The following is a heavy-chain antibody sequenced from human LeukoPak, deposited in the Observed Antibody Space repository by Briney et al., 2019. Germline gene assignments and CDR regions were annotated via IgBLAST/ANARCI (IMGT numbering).Heavy chain of an antibody. J-gene: IGHJ6*03. CDR2: IHYSGTT. V-gene: IGHV4-59*11. CDR3: ARDGVHQGGYYSYYMDV. CDR1: GGSISSHY. Sequence: PSETLSLTRTVSGGSISSHYWSWIRQPPGKGLEWIGYIHYSGTTNYNPSLKSRVTISVDTSKNQFSLKVSSVTAADTAVYYCARDGVHQGGYYSYYMDVWGKGTTVTVSS. D-gene: IGHD2-8*01.